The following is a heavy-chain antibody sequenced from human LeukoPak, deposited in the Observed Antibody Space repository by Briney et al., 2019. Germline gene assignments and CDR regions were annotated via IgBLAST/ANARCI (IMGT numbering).Heavy chain of an antibody. V-gene: IGHV3-21*01. CDR3: ARSSITGDSSDY. Sequence: GGSLRLSCAASGFTFSSYSMNWVRQAPGKGLEWVSSISSSSSYIYYADSVKGRFTISRDNAKNSLYLQMNSLRAVDTAVYYCARSSITGDSSDYWGQGTLVTVSS. D-gene: IGHD1-14*01. CDR2: ISSSSSYI. J-gene: IGHJ4*02. CDR1: GFTFSSYS.